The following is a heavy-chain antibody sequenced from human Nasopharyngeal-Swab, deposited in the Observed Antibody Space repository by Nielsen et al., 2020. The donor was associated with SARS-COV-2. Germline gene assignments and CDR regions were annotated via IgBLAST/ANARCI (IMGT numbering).Heavy chain of an antibody. CDR1: GFTFISYW. J-gene: IGHJ6*02. CDR2: INSDVSST. D-gene: IGHD5-18*01. Sequence: GESLKISCAASGFTFISYWMHWVRQAPGKGLVWFSRINSDVSSTSYADSVKGRFTISRDNAKNTLYLQMNSLRAEDTAVYYCAREWGRRIQLWLLEYYVMDVWGQGTTVTVSS. V-gene: IGHV3-74*01. CDR3: AREWGRRIQLWLLEYYVMDV.